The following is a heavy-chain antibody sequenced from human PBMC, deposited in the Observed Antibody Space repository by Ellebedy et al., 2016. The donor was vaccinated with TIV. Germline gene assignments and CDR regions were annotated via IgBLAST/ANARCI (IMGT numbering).Heavy chain of an antibody. CDR2: LYYSGRT. Sequence: SETLSLTXAVSGASIRNSSFSWGWIRQSPGKGLESIGSLYYSGRTYFNPSLKSRVTISVDTAKNQFSLNLSSVIAADTALYYCTGSIVVVPAAFDFWGQGVLVTVAS. CDR1: GASIRNSSFS. V-gene: IGHV4-39*01. D-gene: IGHD2-2*01. CDR3: TGSIVVVPAAFDF. J-gene: IGHJ4*02.